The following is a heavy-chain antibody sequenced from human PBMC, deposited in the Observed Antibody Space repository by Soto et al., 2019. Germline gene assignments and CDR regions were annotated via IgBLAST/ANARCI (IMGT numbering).Heavy chain of an antibody. CDR1: GFTFSSYE. D-gene: IGHD3-22*01. V-gene: IGHV3-48*03. Sequence: PGGSLRLSCAASGFTFSSYEMNWVRQAPGKGPEWVSYISSSGSTIYYADSVKGRFTISRDNAKNSLYLQMNSLRAEDTAVYYCANLYYYDSSGPRGAFDIWGQGTMVTVS. CDR2: ISSSGSTI. J-gene: IGHJ3*02. CDR3: ANLYYYDSSGPRGAFDI.